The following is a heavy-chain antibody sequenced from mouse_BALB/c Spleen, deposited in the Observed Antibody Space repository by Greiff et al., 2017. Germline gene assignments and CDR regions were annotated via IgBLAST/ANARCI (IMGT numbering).Heavy chain of an antibody. J-gene: IGHJ4*01. V-gene: IGHV5-6-5*01. CDR1: GFTFSSYA. Sequence: DVKLVESGGGLVKPGGSLKLSCAASGFTFSSYAMSWVRQTPEKRLEWVASISSGGSTYYPDSVKGRFTISRDNARNILYLQMSSLRSEDTAMYYCARGQDYYAMDYWGQGTSVTVSS. CDR2: ISSGGST. CDR3: ARGQDYYAMDY.